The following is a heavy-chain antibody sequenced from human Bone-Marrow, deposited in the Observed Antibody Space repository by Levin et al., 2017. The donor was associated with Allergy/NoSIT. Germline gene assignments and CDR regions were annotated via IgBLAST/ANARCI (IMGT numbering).Heavy chain of an antibody. D-gene: IGHD3-10*01. CDR1: GYTFTGHY. CDR3: ARGPHNYGVGSRMDV. CDR2: LNCDSGDT. V-gene: IGHV1-2*02. J-gene: IGHJ6*02. Sequence: ASVKVSCKASGYTFTGHYLHWVRQAPGQGLEWMAWLNCDSGDTYYAQKFQGRVTMTRDTSISTAYMELNRLTYDDTAVYYCARGPHNYGVGSRMDVWGQGTTVTVSS.